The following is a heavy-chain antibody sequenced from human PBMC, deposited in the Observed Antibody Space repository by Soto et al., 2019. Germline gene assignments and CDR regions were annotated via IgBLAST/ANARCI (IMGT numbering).Heavy chain of an antibody. CDR2: ISAYNGNA. D-gene: IGHD6-19*01. CDR1: GYTFTSYG. J-gene: IGHJ4*02. CDR3: ARDLAGGLVDY. Sequence: QVKLVQSGAEVKKPGASVHVSCKASGYTFTSYGISWVRQAPGQGLEWMGWISAYNGNANYAQKLQGRVTMTTVTFTSTADMELRSLRSDDMAVYYCARDLAGGLVDYWCPGALVIVS. V-gene: IGHV1-18*03.